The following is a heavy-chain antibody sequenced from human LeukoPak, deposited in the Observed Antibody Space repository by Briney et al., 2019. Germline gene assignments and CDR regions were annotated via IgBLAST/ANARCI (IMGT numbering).Heavy chain of an antibody. CDR3: ARELPDLWFGVHWYFDL. CDR1: GGSFSGYY. CDR2: INHSGST. Sequence: PSETLSLTCAVYGGSFSGYYWSWIRQPPGKGLEWIGEINHSGSTNYNPSLKSRVTISVDTSKNQFSLKLSSVTAADTAVYYCARELPDLWFGVHWYFDLWGRGTLVTVSS. V-gene: IGHV4-34*01. J-gene: IGHJ2*01. D-gene: IGHD3-10*01.